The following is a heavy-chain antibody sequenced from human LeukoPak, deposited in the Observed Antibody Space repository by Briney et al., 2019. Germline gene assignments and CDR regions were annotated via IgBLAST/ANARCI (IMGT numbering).Heavy chain of an antibody. V-gene: IGHV3-30*02. D-gene: IGHD2/OR15-2a*01. CDR1: GFTFSGYG. CDR3: VVDLSGGYMDV. CDR2: VRYYGTDK. Sequence: PGGSLRLSCAASGFTFSGYGMHWVRQAPGKGLEWGAFVRYYGTDKYYSDSVRGRFTISRDNSKSTLHLQMNSLRGEDTAVYYCVVDLSGGYMDVWGKGTTVTVSS. J-gene: IGHJ6*03.